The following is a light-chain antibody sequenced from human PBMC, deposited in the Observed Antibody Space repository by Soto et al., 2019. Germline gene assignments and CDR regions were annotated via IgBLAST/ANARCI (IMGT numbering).Light chain of an antibody. V-gene: IGKV3D-20*02. CDR2: GVS. J-gene: IGKJ1*01. CDR1: QRLSASD. CDR3: QQRSNWPPT. Sequence: EIVLTHSPGTLSLSPGQRATLSFRASQRLSASDIAWYQQKPGQAPKFLIYGVSSRATGIPDRFSGSGSGTDFTLTISRLEPEDFAVYYCQQRSNWPPTFGQGTKVDIK.